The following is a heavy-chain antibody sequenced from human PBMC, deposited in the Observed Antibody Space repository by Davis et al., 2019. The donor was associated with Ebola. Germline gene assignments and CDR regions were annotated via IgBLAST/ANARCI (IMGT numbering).Heavy chain of an antibody. V-gene: IGHV3-30-3*01. CDR3: ARDSNGIAAPLAY. D-gene: IGHD6-6*01. J-gene: IGHJ4*02. CDR1: GFSFSDHA. CDR2: ISYDGNKK. Sequence: GGSLRLSCSASGFSFSDHAMHWVRQAPGKGLEWVAVISYDGNKKYYADSVKGRFTISRDNSKNTLYLQMNSLRAEDTAVYYCARDSNGIAAPLAYWGQGTLVTVSS.